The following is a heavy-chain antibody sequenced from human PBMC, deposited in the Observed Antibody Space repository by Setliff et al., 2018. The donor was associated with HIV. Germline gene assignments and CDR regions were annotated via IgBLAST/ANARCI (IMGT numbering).Heavy chain of an antibody. Sequence: SETLSLTCTVSGGSITTSTFYWGWIRQPPGKGLEWIGSIYYSGSTYYNPSLKSRVAISVDTSKNQFSLKLSSVTAADTAVYYCARPRLRGSGAFDIWGQGTMVTVSS. V-gene: IGHV4-39*01. CDR3: ARPRLRGSGAFDI. CDR2: IYYSGST. J-gene: IGHJ3*02. D-gene: IGHD2-21*01. CDR1: GGSITTSTFY.